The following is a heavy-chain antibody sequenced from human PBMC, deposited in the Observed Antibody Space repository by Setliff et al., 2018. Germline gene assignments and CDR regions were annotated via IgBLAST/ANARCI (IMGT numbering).Heavy chain of an antibody. CDR3: ARFLNPRDGYQNSPGFDF. V-gene: IGHV4-39*01. D-gene: IGHD5-12*01. CDR1: GASISSSRDY. CDR2: IYYSGST. J-gene: IGHJ4*02. Sequence: SETLSLTCTVSGASISSSRDYWGWIRQPPGKGLEWIGSIYYSGSTYYNPSLKSRVTISVDTSKNQFSLKMSSMTAADTAVYYCARFLNPRDGYQNSPGFDFWGQGTLVTVSS.